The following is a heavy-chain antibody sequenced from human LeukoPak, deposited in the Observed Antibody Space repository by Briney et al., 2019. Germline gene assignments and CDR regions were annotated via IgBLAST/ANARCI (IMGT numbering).Heavy chain of an antibody. CDR3: AKLWRSGYYYFDY. CDR1: GFTFSSYA. V-gene: IGHV3-23*01. J-gene: IGHJ4*02. D-gene: IGHD3-22*01. Sequence: PGGSLRLSCAASGFTFSSYAMSWVRQAPGKGLEWVSAISGSGGSTYYADSVKGRITISRDNSKNTLYLQMNSLRAEDTAVYYCAKLWRSGYYYFDYWGQGTLVTVSS. CDR2: ISGSGGST.